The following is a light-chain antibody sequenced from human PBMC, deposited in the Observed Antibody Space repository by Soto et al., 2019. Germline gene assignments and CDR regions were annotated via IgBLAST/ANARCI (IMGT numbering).Light chain of an antibody. Sequence: SYELTQPPSVSVAPGQTARITCGGNNIGSKSVHWYQQKPGQAPVLVVYDDNDRPSGIPERFSGSDSGNTATLTISRVEAGDDADYYCQVWHSGVDWVFGGGTKLTVL. V-gene: IGLV3-21*02. CDR3: QVWHSGVDWV. CDR1: NIGSKS. J-gene: IGLJ2*01. CDR2: DDN.